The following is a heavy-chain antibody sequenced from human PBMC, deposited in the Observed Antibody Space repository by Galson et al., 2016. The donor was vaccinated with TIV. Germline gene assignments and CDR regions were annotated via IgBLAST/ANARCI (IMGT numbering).Heavy chain of an antibody. CDR2: IKPNRGDT. V-gene: IGHV1-2*02. CDR1: GYKFIGYH. Sequence: SVKVSCKASGYKFIGYHVHWVRQDPGQGLEWMGWIKPNRGDTNVAQKFRGRVTMTRDTSITTAYLELSGLRSDDTAVYYCARGFGVLTGNYLPKDFDYWGRGTLVTVSS. CDR3: ARGFGVLTGNYLPKDFDY. D-gene: IGHD3-9*01. J-gene: IGHJ4*02.